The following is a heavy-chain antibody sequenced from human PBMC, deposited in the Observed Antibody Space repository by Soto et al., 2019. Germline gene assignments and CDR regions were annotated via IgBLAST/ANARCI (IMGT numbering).Heavy chain of an antibody. Sequence: SETLSLTCAVYGGSFSGYYWSWIRQPPGKGLEWIGEINHSGSTNYNPSLKSRVTISVDTSKNQFSLKLSSVTAADTAVYYCARGREGIEARPEGYYFDYWGQGTLVTVSS. D-gene: IGHD6-6*01. V-gene: IGHV4-34*01. CDR2: INHSGST. CDR3: ARGREGIEARPEGYYFDY. J-gene: IGHJ4*02. CDR1: GGSFSGYY.